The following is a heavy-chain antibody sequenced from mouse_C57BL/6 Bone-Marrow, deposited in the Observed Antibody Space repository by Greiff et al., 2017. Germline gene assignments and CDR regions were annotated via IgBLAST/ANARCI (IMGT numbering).Heavy chain of an antibody. D-gene: IGHD1-1*01. CDR2: IYPGGGYT. V-gene: IGHV1-63*01. J-gene: IGHJ3*01. CDR1: GYTFTNYW. CDR3: AREGYYGSSLFAY. Sequence: QVQLQQSGAELVRPGPSVKMSCKASGYTFTNYWIGWAKQRPGHGLEWIGDIYPGGGYTNYNEKFKGKATLTADKSSSTAYMQFSSLTSEDSAIYYCAREGYYGSSLFAYWGQGTLVTVSA.